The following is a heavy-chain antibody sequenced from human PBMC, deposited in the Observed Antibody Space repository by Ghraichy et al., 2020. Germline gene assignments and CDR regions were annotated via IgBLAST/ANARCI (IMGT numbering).Heavy chain of an antibody. CDR2: ISSSSSYI. J-gene: IGHJ5*02. CDR3: ARSLGGSGGSCS. Sequence: GGSLRLSCAASGFTFSSYSMNWVRQAPGKGLEWVSSISSSSSYIYYADSVKGRFTISRDNAKNSLYLQMNSLRAEDTAVYYCARSLGGSGGSCSWGQGTLVTVSS. CDR1: GFTFSSYS. V-gene: IGHV3-21*01. D-gene: IGHD2-15*01.